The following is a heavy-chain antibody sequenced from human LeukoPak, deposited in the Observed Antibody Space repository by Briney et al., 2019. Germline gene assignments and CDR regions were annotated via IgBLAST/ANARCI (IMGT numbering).Heavy chain of an antibody. J-gene: IGHJ4*02. CDR2: IYYSGST. CDR1: GGSIRSSSYY. CDR3: ARVRRGDIVVVVAATFDY. V-gene: IGHV4-39*07. Sequence: SETLSLTCTVSGGSIRSSSYYWGWIRQPPGKGLEWIGSIYYSGSTYYNPSLKSRVTISVDTSNNQFSLKLSSVTAADTAVYYCARVRRGDIVVVVAATFDYWGQGTLVTVSS. D-gene: IGHD2-15*01.